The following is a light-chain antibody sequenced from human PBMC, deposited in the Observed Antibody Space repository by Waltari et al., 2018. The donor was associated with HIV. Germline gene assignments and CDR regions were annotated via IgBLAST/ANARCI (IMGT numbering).Light chain of an antibody. V-gene: IGLV1-51*01. CDR1: RSNIGNNY. J-gene: IGLJ3*02. Sequence: QSVLTQPPSVSAAPGQKVTISCSGSRSNIGNNYVSWFQQLPGTAPKLLIYDNHKRPSGIPDRFSASRSGTSATLAVTGLQIGDEADYYCGTWDTSLTAGVFGGGTKLTVL. CDR2: DNH. CDR3: GTWDTSLTAGV.